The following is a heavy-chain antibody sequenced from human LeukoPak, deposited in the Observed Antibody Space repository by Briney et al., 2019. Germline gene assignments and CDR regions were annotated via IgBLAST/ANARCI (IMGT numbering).Heavy chain of an antibody. CDR1: GYTLTELS. CDR3: ATRVIHPNDAFDI. CDR2: FDPEDGET. J-gene: IGHJ3*02. Sequence: ASVKVSYKASGYTLTELSMHWVRQAPGKGLEWMGGFDPEDGETIYAQKFQGRVTMTEDTSTDTAYKELSSLRSEDTAVYYCATRVIHPNDAFDIWGQGTMVTVSS. D-gene: IGHD2-21*01. V-gene: IGHV1-24*01.